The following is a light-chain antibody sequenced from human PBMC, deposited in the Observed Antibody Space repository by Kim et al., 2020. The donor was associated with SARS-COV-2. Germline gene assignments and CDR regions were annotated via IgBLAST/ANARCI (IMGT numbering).Light chain of an antibody. CDR3: QAYDSSLSGYV. CDR1: SSNIGAGYD. CDR2: DNN. V-gene: IGLV1-40*01. Sequence: QSVLTQPPSVSGAPGQRVTISCTGSSSNIGAGYDVHWYQQLPGTAPKLLIYDNNNRPSVVPDRFSGSKSGTSASLAITGLQAEDEADYCCQAYDSSLSGYVFGTGTKVTVL. J-gene: IGLJ1*01.